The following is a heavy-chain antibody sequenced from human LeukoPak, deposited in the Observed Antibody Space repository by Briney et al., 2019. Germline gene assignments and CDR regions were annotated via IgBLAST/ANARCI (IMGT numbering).Heavy chain of an antibody. J-gene: IGHJ4*02. V-gene: IGHV3-23*01. CDR2: ISGSGDNT. CDR3: AKDTMFYDILTGYPHFDY. D-gene: IGHD3-9*01. Sequence: GGSLRLSCAASGFTFSSFAMSWVRQAPGKGLEWVSAISGSGDNTHYADSVKGRFTISRDNSKNTLYLQMNALRAEDTAVYYCAKDTMFYDILTGYPHFDYWGQGTLVTVSS. CDR1: GFTFSSFA.